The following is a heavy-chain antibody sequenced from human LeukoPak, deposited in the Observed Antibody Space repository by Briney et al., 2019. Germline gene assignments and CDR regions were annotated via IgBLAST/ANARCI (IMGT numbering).Heavy chain of an antibody. Sequence: GGSLRLSCAASGFTFSSYWMHWVRQAPGKGLVWVSRINSDGSSTSYADSVKGRFTISRDNAKNTLYLQMNSLRAEDTAVYYCARDGTRYFDWLSPGGWFDPWGQGTLVTVSS. CDR1: GFTFSSYW. CDR3: ARDGTRYFDWLSPGGWFDP. CDR2: INSDGSST. J-gene: IGHJ5*02. V-gene: IGHV3-74*01. D-gene: IGHD3-9*01.